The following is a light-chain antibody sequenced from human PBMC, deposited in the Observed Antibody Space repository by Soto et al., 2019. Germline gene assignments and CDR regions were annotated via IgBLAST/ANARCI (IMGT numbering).Light chain of an antibody. J-gene: IGKJ3*01. CDR2: GAS. CDR3: HQHNDWPRFT. Sequence: EIVMTQSPATLSVSPGERATLSCRASQSVSTDLAWYQQKPGQAPRRLIYGASTRAPGVPARFSGSGSGTEFTLTINSLLYEDLAVYYCHQHNDWPRFTFGHGTKVEIK. CDR1: QSVSTD. V-gene: IGKV3-15*01.